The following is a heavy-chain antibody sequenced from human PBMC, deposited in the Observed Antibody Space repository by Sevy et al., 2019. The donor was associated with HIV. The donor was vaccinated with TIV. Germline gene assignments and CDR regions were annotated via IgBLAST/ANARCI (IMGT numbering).Heavy chain of an antibody. Sequence: GGSLRLSCAASGFTFSTYGMHWVRQAPGKGLEWVAVIWFDGSNTYYADSVQGRFTISRDIAKNTLHLQMNSLRVEDTAVYYSARDLEFYDYGDYGPAFMPDYWGQGTLVTVSS. CDR2: IWFDGSNT. CDR1: GFTFSTYG. CDR3: ARDLEFYDYGDYGPAFMPDY. J-gene: IGHJ4*02. V-gene: IGHV3-33*01. D-gene: IGHD4-17*01.